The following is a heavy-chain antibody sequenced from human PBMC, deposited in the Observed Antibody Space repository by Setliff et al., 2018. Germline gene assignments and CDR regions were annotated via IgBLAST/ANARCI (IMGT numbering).Heavy chain of an antibody. D-gene: IGHD6-19*01. J-gene: IGHJ4*02. V-gene: IGHV1-3*01. Sequence: ASVKVSCKASGYTFTSYDINWVRQATGQGLEWMGWINAGNGNTKYSQKFQGRVTITRDASASTAYMELSSLRSEDTAVYYCARRVRIAVLHLYYFEYWGQGTLVTVSS. CDR1: GYTFTSYD. CDR3: ARRVRIAVLHLYYFEY. CDR2: INAGNGNT.